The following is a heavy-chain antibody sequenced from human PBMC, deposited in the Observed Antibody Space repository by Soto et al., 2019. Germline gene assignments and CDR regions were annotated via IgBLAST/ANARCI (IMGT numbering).Heavy chain of an antibody. CDR1: GFSVSTSGVG. V-gene: IGHV2-5*02. Sequence: QITLMETDPTLVKPTQTLTLTCTFSGFSVSTSGVGVAWIRQSPGKALEWLALIYWDNDKRYSPFLQSRVTITKDTSKNQVVLTMTNMDPVDTATYYCAHKGGRGAGMDVWGQGTTVTVSS. D-gene: IGHD2-15*01. CDR3: AHKGGRGAGMDV. J-gene: IGHJ6*02. CDR2: IYWDNDK.